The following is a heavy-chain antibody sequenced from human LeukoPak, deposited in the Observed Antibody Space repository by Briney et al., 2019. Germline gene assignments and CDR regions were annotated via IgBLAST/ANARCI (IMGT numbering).Heavy chain of an antibody. CDR1: GGSFSSYY. V-gene: IGHV4-34*01. D-gene: IGHD6-6*01. CDR3: GRGSLGSSSDY. Sequence: SETLSLTCAVYGGSFSSYYWSWMRQPPGKGLEWIGEIIHSGSTNYNPSLKSRVTIPVDTSTKQFSFNHRSVTPADTAGYYSGRGSLGSSSDYWGQGTLVTVSS. CDR2: IIHSGST. J-gene: IGHJ4*02.